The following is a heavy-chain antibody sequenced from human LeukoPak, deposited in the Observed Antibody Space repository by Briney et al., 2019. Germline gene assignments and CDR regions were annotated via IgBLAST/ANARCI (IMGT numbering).Heavy chain of an antibody. CDR2: ISYDGSNK. CDR3: AKSNVRGTWTTPFDY. D-gene: IGHD3-10*02. V-gene: IGHV3-30*18. Sequence: GGSLRLSCAASGFTFNSYWMTWVRQAPGKGLEWVAVISYDGSNKYYADSVKGRFTISRDNSKNTLYLQMNSLRAEDTAVYYCAKSNVRGTWTTPFDYWGQGTLVTVSS. CDR1: GFTFNSYW. J-gene: IGHJ4*02.